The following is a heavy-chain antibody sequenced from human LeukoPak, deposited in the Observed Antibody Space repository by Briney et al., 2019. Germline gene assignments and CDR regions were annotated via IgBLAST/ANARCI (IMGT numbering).Heavy chain of an antibody. J-gene: IGHJ3*02. D-gene: IGHD6-19*01. V-gene: IGHV1-8*01. Sequence: ASVKVSCEASGYTFTSYDINWVRQATGQGLEWMGWMNPNSGNTGYAQKFQGRVTMTRNTSISTAYMELSSLRSEDTAVYYCASLAVAEVRNAFDIWGQGTMVTVSS. CDR3: ASLAVAEVRNAFDI. CDR1: GYTFTSYD. CDR2: MNPNSGNT.